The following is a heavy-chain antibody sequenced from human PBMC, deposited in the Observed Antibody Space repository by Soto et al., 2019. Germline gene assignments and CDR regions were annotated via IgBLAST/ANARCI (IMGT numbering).Heavy chain of an antibody. D-gene: IGHD1-26*01. CDR2: ISISGNT. Sequence: QVQLQESGPGLVKPSETLSLTCTVSGGSISSDFWSWIRQPPGKGLEWIGYISISGNTDYSPSFKSRATISADTSRNQFSLKLRSVSTADTAVYFCARGREDFHAGSGPRWRWRAPWGQGTLVTVSS. J-gene: IGHJ5*02. CDR1: GGSISSDF. V-gene: IGHV4-59*01. CDR3: ARGREDFHAGSGPRWRWRAP.